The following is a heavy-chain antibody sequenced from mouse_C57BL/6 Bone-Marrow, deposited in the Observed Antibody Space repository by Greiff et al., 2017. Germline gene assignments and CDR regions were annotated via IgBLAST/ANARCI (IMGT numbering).Heavy chain of an antibody. CDR2: IWRGGST. Sequence: QVQLKESGPGLVQPSQSLSITCTVSGFSLTSYGVHWVRQSPGKGLEWLGVIWRGGSTDYNAAFMSRLSITKDNSKSQVFFKMNSLQADDTAIYYWAKNAGDYDWAMDYWGQGTSVTVSS. D-gene: IGHD2-4*01. V-gene: IGHV2-5*01. J-gene: IGHJ4*01. CDR3: AKNAGDYDWAMDY. CDR1: GFSLTSYG.